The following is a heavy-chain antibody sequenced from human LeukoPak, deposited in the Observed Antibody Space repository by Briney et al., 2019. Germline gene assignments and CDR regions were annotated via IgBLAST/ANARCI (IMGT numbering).Heavy chain of an antibody. Sequence: GGSLRLSCAVSGLIFRSYWMSWVRQAPGKGLEWVANINQDGREKYFVDSVKGRFTISRDNAKNSLHLQMNTLRAEDTAVYYCARERDGRFFDYWGQGTLVTVSS. V-gene: IGHV3-7*01. D-gene: IGHD5-24*01. CDR1: GLIFRSYW. CDR2: INQDGREK. CDR3: ARERDGRFFDY. J-gene: IGHJ4*02.